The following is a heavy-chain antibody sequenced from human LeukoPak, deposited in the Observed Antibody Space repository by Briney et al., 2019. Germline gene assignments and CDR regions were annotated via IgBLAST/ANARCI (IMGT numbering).Heavy chain of an antibody. CDR3: AKHESGSHYYDSSGPFQH. Sequence: PGGSLRLSCAASGFTFSSYSMNWVRQAPGKGLEWVSCISSSRSNIYYADSVKGRFTISRENAKNSLYLQMNSLRAEDTAVYYCAKHESGSHYYDSSGPFQHWGQGTLVTVSS. D-gene: IGHD3-22*01. CDR2: ISSSRSNI. V-gene: IGHV3-21*01. CDR1: GFTFSSYS. J-gene: IGHJ1*01.